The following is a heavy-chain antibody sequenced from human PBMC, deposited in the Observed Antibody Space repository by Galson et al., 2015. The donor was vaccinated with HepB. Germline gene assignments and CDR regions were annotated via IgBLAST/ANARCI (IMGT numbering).Heavy chain of an antibody. J-gene: IGHJ6*03. CDR1: GYTFTDYY. CDR3: ATADCSGGSCYERASRYYMDV. D-gene: IGHD2-15*01. V-gene: IGHV1-69-2*01. CDR2: VDPEDGET. Sequence: VKVSCKASGYTFTDYYMHWVQQAPGKGLEWMGLVDPEDGETIYAEKFQGRVTITADTSTDTAYMELSSLRSEDTAVYYCATADCSGGSCYERASRYYMDVWGKGTTVTVSS.